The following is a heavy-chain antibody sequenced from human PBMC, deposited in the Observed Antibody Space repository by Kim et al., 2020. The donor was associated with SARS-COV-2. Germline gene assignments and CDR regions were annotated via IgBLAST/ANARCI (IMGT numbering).Heavy chain of an antibody. D-gene: IGHD1-26*01. CDR2: IIPIFGTA. V-gene: IGHV1-69*01. CDR1: GGTFSSYA. Sequence: VKVSCKASGGTFSSYAISWVRQAPGQGLEWMGGIIPIFGTANYAQKFQGRVTITADESTSTAYMELSSLRSEDTAVYYCASSGSYSDDAFDIWGQGTMVTVSS. J-gene: IGHJ3*02. CDR3: ASSGSYSDDAFDI.